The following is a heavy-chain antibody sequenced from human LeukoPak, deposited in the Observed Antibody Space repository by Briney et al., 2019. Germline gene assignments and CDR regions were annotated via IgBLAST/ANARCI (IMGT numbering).Heavy chain of an antibody. CDR3: ARDWVKMAGIGSFDY. CDR2: ITYDGSNK. V-gene: IGHV3-30-3*01. J-gene: IGHJ4*02. D-gene: IGHD6-19*01. CDR1: RFTFSSYA. Sequence: GGSLRLSCAASRFTFSSYAMHWVRQAPGKGLEWVAVITYDGSNKYYADSVKGRFTISRDNSKNTLYLQMNSLRAEDTAVYYCARDWVKMAGIGSFDYWGQGTLVTVSS.